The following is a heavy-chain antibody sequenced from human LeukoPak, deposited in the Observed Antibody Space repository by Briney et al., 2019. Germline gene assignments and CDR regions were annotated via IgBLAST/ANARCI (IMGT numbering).Heavy chain of an antibody. J-gene: IGHJ4*02. D-gene: IGHD2-2*01. CDR3: AKRYCSSTSCYYFDY. CDR2: IYYSGST. V-gene: IGHV4-39*01. CDR1: GGSISSSSYY. Sequence: PSETLSLTCTVSGGSISSSSYYWGWIRQPPGKGLEWIGSIYYSGSTYYNPSLKSRVTISVDTSKNQSSLKLSSVTAADTAVYYCAKRYCSSTSCYYFDYWGQGTLVTVSS.